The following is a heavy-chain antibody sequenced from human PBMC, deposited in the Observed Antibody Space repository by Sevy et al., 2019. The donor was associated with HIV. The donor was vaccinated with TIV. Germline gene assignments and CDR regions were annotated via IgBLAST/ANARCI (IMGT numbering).Heavy chain of an antibody. CDR1: GDSFTTYW. J-gene: IGHJ6*02. D-gene: IGHD1-20*01. V-gene: IGHV5-51*01. Sequence: GGSQRLSCKTSGDSFTTYWIGWVRQMPGKGLEWMGIIYPGDSETRYTPSFEGQVTISADKSISTAYLQWSSLKASDTAMYYCTRGSPYKYYGMDVWGQGTTVTVSS. CDR2: IYPGDSET. CDR3: TRGSPYKYYGMDV.